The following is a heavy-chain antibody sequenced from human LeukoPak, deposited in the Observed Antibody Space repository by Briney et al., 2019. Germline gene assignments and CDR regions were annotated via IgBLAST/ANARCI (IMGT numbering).Heavy chain of an antibody. CDR3: ARGATYAPGWFDP. CDR2: IYHSGST. D-gene: IGHD1-26*01. V-gene: IGHV4-4*02. CDR1: GGSISSSNW. Sequence: SETLSLTCAVSGGSISSSNWWSWVSQPPGKGLEWIGEIYHSGSTSYNPSLKSRVTISVDKSKNQFSLKLSSVTAADTAVYYCARGATYAPGWFDPWGQGTLVTVSS. J-gene: IGHJ5*02.